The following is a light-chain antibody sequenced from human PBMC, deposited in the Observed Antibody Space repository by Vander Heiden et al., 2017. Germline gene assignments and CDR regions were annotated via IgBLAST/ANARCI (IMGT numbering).Light chain of an antibody. J-gene: IGLJ3*02. V-gene: IGLV1-51*02. CDR3: ATWDASLSAWV. CDR2: ENI. CDR1: SSNIGYNS. Sequence: QSVSTQPPSVSAAPGQKVTISCSGGSSNIGYNSVSWYQHLPGTAPKLLVYENIKRPSGIPDRFSGSKSGTSATLGITGLQTGDEADYYCATWDASLSAWVFGGGTKLTVL.